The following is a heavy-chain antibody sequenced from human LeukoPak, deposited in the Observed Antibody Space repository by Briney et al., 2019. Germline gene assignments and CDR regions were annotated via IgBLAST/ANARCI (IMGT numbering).Heavy chain of an antibody. CDR1: GGSISSYY. J-gene: IGHJ3*02. CDR2: IYYSGST. Sequence: SETLSLTCTVSGGSISSYYWSWIRQPPGKGQEWIGYIYYSGSTNYNPSLKSRVTISVDTPKNQFSLKLSSVTAADTAVYYCARAVYCGGDCYSGAFDIWGQGTMVTVSS. CDR3: ARAVYCGGDCYSGAFDI. D-gene: IGHD2-21*02. V-gene: IGHV4-59*01.